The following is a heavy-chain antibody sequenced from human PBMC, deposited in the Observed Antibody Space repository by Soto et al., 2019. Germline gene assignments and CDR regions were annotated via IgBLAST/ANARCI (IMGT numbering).Heavy chain of an antibody. V-gene: IGHV5-10-1*01. CDR3: AQTRSAGTHYYGMDV. CDR2: IDPSDSYT. J-gene: IGHJ6*02. CDR1: GYSFTSYW. D-gene: IGHD3-10*01. Sequence: GESLKISCKGSGYSFTSYWISWVRQMPGKGLEWMGRIDPSDSYTNYSPSFQGHVTISADESISTAYLQWSSLKASDTAMYYCAQTRSAGTHYYGMDVWGQGTTVTVSS.